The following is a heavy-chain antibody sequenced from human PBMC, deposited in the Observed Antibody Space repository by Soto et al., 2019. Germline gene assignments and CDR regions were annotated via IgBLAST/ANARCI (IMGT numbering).Heavy chain of an antibody. CDR1: GGSISSGGYS. V-gene: IGHV4-30-2*01. J-gene: IGHJ4*02. CDR3: ALFFSAGAFDDY. D-gene: IGHD6-13*01. CDR2: IHHSGNT. Sequence: QLQLQESGSGLLKPSQTLSLTCVVSGGSISSGGYSWSWIRQPPGKGLEWIGYIHHSGNTFYNPSLKSRVTMSVARSKNQVSLKLNSVTAADTAVYSCALFFSAGAFDDYWGQGTLVTVSS.